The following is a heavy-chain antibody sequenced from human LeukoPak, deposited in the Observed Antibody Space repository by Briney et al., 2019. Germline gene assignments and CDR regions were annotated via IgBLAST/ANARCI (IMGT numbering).Heavy chain of an antibody. CDR3: ARARYFDWLFGAFDI. J-gene: IGHJ3*02. D-gene: IGHD3-9*01. CDR1: GGSFSGYY. CDR2: INHSGST. V-gene: IGHV4-34*01. Sequence: PSETLSLTCAVYGGSFSGYYWSWIRQPPGKGLEWIGEINHSGSTNYNPSLKSRVTISVDTSKNQSSLKLSSVTAADTAVYYCARARYFDWLFGAFDIWGQGTMVTVSS.